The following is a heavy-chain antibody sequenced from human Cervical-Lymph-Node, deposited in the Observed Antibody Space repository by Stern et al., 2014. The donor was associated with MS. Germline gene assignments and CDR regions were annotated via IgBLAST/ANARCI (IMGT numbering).Heavy chain of an antibody. J-gene: IGHJ2*01. CDR1: GFTFSSYG. CDR2: ISYDGSNK. V-gene: IGHV3-30*18. CDR3: AKDEDYYDSSGYLGWYLDL. Sequence: MQLVESGGGVVQPGRSLRLSCAASGFTFSSYGMHWVRQAPGKGLEWVAVISYDGSNKYYADSVKGRFTISRDNSKNTLYLQMNSLRAEDTAVYYCAKDEDYYDSSGYLGWYLDLWGRGTLVTVSS. D-gene: IGHD3-22*01.